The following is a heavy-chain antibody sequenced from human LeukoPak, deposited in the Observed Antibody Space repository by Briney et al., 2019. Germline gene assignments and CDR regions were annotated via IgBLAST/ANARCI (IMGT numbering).Heavy chain of an antibody. J-gene: IGHJ4*02. CDR3: AKNGRGSGTYCPRTKYYFDY. V-gene: IGHV3-23*01. CDR1: GFTFSTYA. CDR2: FSASGGYT. D-gene: IGHD3-10*01. Sequence: GGSLRLSCAASGFTFSTYAMNWVRLTPGKGLEWVSTFSASGGYTYYADSVKGRFTISRDNSKNMLYLQMNSLRAEDTAVYYCAKNGRGSGTYCPRTKYYFDYWGQGTLVTVSS.